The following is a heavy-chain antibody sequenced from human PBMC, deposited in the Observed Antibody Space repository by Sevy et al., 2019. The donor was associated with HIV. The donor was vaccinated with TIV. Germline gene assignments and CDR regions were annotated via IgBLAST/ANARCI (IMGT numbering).Heavy chain of an antibody. J-gene: IGHJ3*02. V-gene: IGHV4-38-2*01. D-gene: IGHD1-7*01. CDR2: IYHSGNT. CDR3: ARTLRGNFETRATAFNI. Sequence: SETLSLTCAVSGYSISSDDYWVWIRQPPGKGLEWIANIYHSGNTYYNPSLKSRVTMSLDTSMNQFSLRLTSVTAADTAVYYCARTLRGNFETRATAFNIWGQGTMVTVSS. CDR1: GYSISSDDY.